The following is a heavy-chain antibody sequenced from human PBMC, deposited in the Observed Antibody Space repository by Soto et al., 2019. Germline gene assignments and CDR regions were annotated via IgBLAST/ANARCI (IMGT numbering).Heavy chain of an antibody. CDR3: ARVGGYPLGAFDV. D-gene: IGHD5-12*01. V-gene: IGHV4-59*12. CDR2: ISFSGVT. J-gene: IGHJ3*01. CDR1: GGAINHYD. Sequence: PSETLSLTCIVSGGAINHYDWTWIRQPPGQGLEWIGYISFSGVTDYNPSFKGRVTISTDTSKNQLSLRLNSVSAADTAVYFCARVGGYPLGAFDVWGQATMVTVSS.